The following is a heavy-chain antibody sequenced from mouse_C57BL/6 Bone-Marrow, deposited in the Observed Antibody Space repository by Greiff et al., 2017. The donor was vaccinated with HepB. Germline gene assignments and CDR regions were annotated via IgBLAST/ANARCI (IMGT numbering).Heavy chain of an antibody. J-gene: IGHJ4*01. CDR1: GYTFTSYG. CDR2: IYPRSGNT. Sequence: QVQLQQSGAELARPGASVKLSCKASGYTFTSYGISWVKQRTGQGLEWIGEIYPRSGNTYYNEKFKGKATLTAAKSSSTAYMELRSLTSEDSAVYFCARDWDGYAMDYWGQGTSVTVSS. CDR3: ARDWDGYAMDY. D-gene: IGHD4-1*01. V-gene: IGHV1-81*01.